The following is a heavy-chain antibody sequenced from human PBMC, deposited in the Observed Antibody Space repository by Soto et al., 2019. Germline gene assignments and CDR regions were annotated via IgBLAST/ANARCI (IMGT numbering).Heavy chain of an antibody. Sequence: ASVKVSWKASGDGLTIYDSNWVRQDTEQGREWMGWMNPNSGNTGYAQKFQGRVTMTRNTSISTAYMELSSRRSEDTAVYYCANEYSSSGEFDYWGQGTLVTVTS. CDR2: MNPNSGNT. CDR1: GDGLTIYD. D-gene: IGHD6-6*01. CDR3: ANEYSSSGEFDY. V-gene: IGHV1-8*01. J-gene: IGHJ4*02.